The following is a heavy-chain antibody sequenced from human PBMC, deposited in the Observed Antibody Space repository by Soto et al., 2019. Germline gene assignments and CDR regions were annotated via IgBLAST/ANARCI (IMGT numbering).Heavy chain of an antibody. CDR3: ARDVVVVAARTYYFDY. V-gene: IGHV4-30-4*01. Sequence: SETLSLTCTVSGGSISSGDYYWSWIRQPPGKGLEWIGYIYYSGSTYYNPSLKSRVTISVDTSKNQFSLKLSSVTAADTAVYYCARDVVVVAARTYYFDYWGQGTLVTVSS. J-gene: IGHJ4*02. CDR1: GGSISSGDYY. CDR2: IYYSGST. D-gene: IGHD2-15*01.